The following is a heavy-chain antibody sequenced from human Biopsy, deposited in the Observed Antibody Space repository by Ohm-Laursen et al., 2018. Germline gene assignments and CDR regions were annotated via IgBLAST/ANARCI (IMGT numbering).Heavy chain of an antibody. Sequence: SLVKVSCKASGVTFDTYAFGWVRQAPGQGLEWMGGRIPYFNTIYYARNFQDRAAITADRSARTTDMQLSGLRPDDTAVYYCVGGQRGPPIGVTVPGDAFDLWGPGTMVTVSP. CDR3: VGGQRGPPIGVTVPGDAFDL. V-gene: IGHV1-69*01. J-gene: IGHJ3*01. CDR2: RIPYFNTI. CDR1: GVTFDTYA. D-gene: IGHD2/OR15-2a*01.